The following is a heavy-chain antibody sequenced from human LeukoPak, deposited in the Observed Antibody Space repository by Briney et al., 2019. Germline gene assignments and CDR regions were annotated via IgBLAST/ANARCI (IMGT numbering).Heavy chain of an antibody. CDR2: IYYSGST. CDR1: GGSISSYY. Sequence: SETLSLTCTVSGGSISSYYWSWIRQPPGKGLEWIGYIYYSGSTNYNPSLKSRVTISVDTSKNQFSLKLSSVTAADTAVYYCARERRDGYPYDYWGQGTLVTVSP. D-gene: IGHD5-24*01. J-gene: IGHJ4*02. CDR3: ARERRDGYPYDY. V-gene: IGHV4-59*01.